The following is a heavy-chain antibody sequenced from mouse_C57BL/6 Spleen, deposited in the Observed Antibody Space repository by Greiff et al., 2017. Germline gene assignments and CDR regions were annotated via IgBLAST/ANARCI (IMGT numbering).Heavy chain of an antibody. V-gene: IGHV1-78*01. CDR2: IYPRDGST. CDR3: ARGHYDYDGYYFDY. Sequence: VQLQQSDAELVKPGASVKISCKVSGYTFTDHTIHWMKQRPEQGLEWIGYIYPRDGSTKYNAKFKGKATLTADKSSSTAYMQRNSLTSEDSAVYFCARGHYDYDGYYFDYWGQGTTLTVSS. D-gene: IGHD2-4*01. CDR1: GYTFTDHT. J-gene: IGHJ2*01.